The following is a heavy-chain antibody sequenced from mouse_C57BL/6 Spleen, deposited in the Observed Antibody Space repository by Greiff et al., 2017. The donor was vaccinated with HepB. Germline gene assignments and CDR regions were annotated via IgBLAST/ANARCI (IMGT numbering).Heavy chain of an antibody. CDR2: INYDGSST. Sequence: EVQLQESEGGLVQPGSSMKLSCTASGFTFSDYYMAWVRQVPEKGLEWVANINYDGSSTYYLDSLKSRFIISRDNAKNILYLQMSSLKSEDTATYYCARDGDYYGSYAMDYWGQGTSVTVSS. D-gene: IGHD1-1*01. J-gene: IGHJ4*01. CDR3: ARDGDYYGSYAMDY. V-gene: IGHV5-16*01. CDR1: GFTFSDYY.